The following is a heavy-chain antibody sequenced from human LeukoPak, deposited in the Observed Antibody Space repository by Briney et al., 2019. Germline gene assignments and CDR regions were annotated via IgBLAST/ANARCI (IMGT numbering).Heavy chain of an antibody. D-gene: IGHD1-14*01. Sequence: ASVKVSCKASGYTCTSYGISWVRQAPGQGLEWMGWISAYNGNTNYAQKLQGRVTMTTDTSTSTAYMELRSLRSDDTAVYYCARDRDNQIYYYYYGMDVWGQGTTVTVSS. J-gene: IGHJ6*02. CDR2: ISAYNGNT. CDR1: GYTCTSYG. CDR3: ARDRDNQIYYYYYGMDV. V-gene: IGHV1-18*01.